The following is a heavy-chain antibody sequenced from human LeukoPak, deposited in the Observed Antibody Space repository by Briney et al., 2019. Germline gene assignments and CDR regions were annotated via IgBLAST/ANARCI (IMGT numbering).Heavy chain of an antibody. J-gene: IGHJ4*02. V-gene: IGHV4-39*07. D-gene: IGHD3-10*01. CDR1: GGSISSSSYY. CDR3: ARDSSYYYGSGFDY. CDR2: IYYSGST. Sequence: SETLSLTCTVSGGSISSSSYYWGWIRQPPGKGLEWIGSIYYSGSTYYNPSLKSRVTISVDTSKNQFSLKLSSVTAADTAVYYCARDSSYYYGSGFDYWGQGTLVTVSS.